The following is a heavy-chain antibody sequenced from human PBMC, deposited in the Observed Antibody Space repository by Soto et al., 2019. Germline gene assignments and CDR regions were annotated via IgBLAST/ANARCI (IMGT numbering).Heavy chain of an antibody. Sequence: QITLKESGPTLVKPTQTLTLTCTFSGFSLTTSGGGVAWIRQPPGKALEWLALIYWDGDKRYSPPLKSRLTITNSPPKNQVVLTMTNMDPVDTATYYCAHRDPYYWIDYWGQGTLVTVSS. D-gene: IGHD3-10*01. CDR1: GFSLTTSGGG. V-gene: IGHV2-5*02. CDR2: IYWDGDK. CDR3: AHRDPYYWIDY. J-gene: IGHJ4*02.